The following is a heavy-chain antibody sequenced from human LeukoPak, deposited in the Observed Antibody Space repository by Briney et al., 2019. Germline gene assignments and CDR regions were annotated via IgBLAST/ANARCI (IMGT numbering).Heavy chain of an antibody. CDR2: MSRSGGST. CDR1: GFTFSSYA. J-gene: IGHJ4*02. D-gene: IGHD3-10*01. V-gene: IGHV3-23*01. CDR3: AKEGWGITLVRGHLVDS. Sequence: PGGSLRLSCAASGFTFSSYAMSWVRQTPGKGLEWVSVMSRSGGSTYYTDSVKGRFTISRDNSKNTLYLQMNSLRAEDTAVYDCAKEGWGITLVRGHLVDSWGQGTLVTVSS.